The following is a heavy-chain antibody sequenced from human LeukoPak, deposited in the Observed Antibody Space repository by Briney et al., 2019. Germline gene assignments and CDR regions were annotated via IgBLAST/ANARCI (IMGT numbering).Heavy chain of an antibody. CDR3: ARAYSGYDFFDY. CDR2: A. J-gene: IGHJ4*02. Sequence: ANYAQKFQGSVTITADESTSTAYMEVSSLRSEDTAVYYCARAYSGYDFFDYWGQGILVTVSS. D-gene: IGHD5-12*01. V-gene: IGHV1-69*01.